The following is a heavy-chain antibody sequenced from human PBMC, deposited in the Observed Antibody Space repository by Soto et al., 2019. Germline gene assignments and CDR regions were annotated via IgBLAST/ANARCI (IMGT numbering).Heavy chain of an antibody. CDR2: ISGSDGST. CDR1: GFIFSSYA. J-gene: IGHJ4*02. V-gene: IGHV3-23*01. Sequence: EEQLLESGGGLVQPGGSLRLSCAASGFIFSSYAMNWVRQAPGKGLEWVSLISGSDGSTYYADSVKGRFTISRDNSKNPLYLQMNSLRVEDTAVYYCAKEKFFGVFILDYGGQGPLVTVSS. D-gene: IGHD3-3*01. CDR3: AKEKFFGVFILDY.